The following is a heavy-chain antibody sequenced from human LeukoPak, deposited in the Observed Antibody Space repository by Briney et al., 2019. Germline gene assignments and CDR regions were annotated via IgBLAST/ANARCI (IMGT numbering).Heavy chain of an antibody. Sequence: PGGSLRLSCAASGFTFSSYGMHWVRQAPGKGLEWVAVIWYDGSNKYYADSVKGRFTISRDNSKNTLYLQMNSLRAEDTAVYYCARDGEGPMTYYYYYYGMDVWGQGTTVTVSS. J-gene: IGHJ6*02. CDR2: IWYDGSNK. D-gene: IGHD3-3*01. CDR3: ARDGEGPMTYYYYYYGMDV. V-gene: IGHV3-33*01. CDR1: GFTFSSYG.